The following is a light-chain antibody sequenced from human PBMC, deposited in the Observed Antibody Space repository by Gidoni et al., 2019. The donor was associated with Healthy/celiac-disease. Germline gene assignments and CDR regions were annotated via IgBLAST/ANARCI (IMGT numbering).Light chain of an antibody. J-gene: IGKJ4*01. CDR3: QQSYSTPLT. CDR2: AAS. CDR1: QSISSD. Sequence: DIQMTQSPSSLSASVGDRVTITCRASQSISSDLNWYQQTPGTAPKLLIYAASSLQSGVPSRFSGSGSGTDFTLTISSLQPEDFATYYCQQSYSTPLTFGGGTKVEIK. V-gene: IGKV1-39*01.